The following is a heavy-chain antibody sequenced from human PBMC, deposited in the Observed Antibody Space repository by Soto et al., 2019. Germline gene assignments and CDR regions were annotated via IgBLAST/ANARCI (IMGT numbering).Heavy chain of an antibody. CDR2: ISAYDGKT. Sequence: ASVKVSCKTSGYTFNTYGINWVRQAPGQGLELMGWISAYDGKTTYAEKFQGRVTLATDTSTSTAYMELRSLRSDDTAIYYCARDPHEFWTSYWFDPWGQGTPVTVSS. V-gene: IGHV1-18*01. J-gene: IGHJ5*02. CDR1: GYTFNTYG. CDR3: ARDPHEFWTSYWFDP. D-gene: IGHD3-3*01.